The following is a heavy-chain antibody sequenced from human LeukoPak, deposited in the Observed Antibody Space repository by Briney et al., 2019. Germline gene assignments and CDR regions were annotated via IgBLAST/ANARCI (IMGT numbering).Heavy chain of an antibody. CDR3: ARGWAFYYYGMDV. D-gene: IGHD1-26*01. J-gene: IGHJ6*02. Sequence: SETLSLTCTVSGGSISSYCWSWIRQPPGKGLEWIGYIYYSGSTNYNPSLKSRVTISVDTSKNQISLKLSSVTAADTAVYYCARGWAFYYYGMDVWGQGTTVTVSS. CDR1: GGSISSYC. V-gene: IGHV4-59*01. CDR2: IYYSGST.